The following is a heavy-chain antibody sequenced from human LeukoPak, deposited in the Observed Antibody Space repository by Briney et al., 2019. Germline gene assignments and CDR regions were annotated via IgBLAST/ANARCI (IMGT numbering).Heavy chain of an antibody. V-gene: IGHV4-61*01. CDR2: IYYSGST. CDR1: GGSVSSGSYY. D-gene: IGHD3-16*02. CDR3: VSLYDYVWGSYRENAFDI. Sequence: SETLSLTCTVSGGSVSSGSYYWSWIRQPPGKGLEWIGYIYYSGSTNYNPSLKSRVTISVDTSKNQFSLKLSSVTAADTAVYYCVSLYDYVWGSYRENAFDIWGQGTMVTVSS. J-gene: IGHJ3*02.